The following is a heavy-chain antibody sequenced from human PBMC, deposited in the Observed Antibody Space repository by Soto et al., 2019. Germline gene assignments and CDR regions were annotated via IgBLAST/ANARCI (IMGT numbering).Heavy chain of an antibody. CDR3: ARTVWFGESKRYFDY. V-gene: IGHV4-39*01. CDR2: IYYSGST. CDR1: GGSISSSSYY. J-gene: IGHJ4*02. Sequence: QLQLQESGPGLVKPSETLSLTCTVSGGSISSSSYYWGWIRQPPGKGLEWIGSIYYSGSTYYNPSLKSRVTISVDTSKNQFCLKLSSVTAADTAVYYCARTVWFGESKRYFDYWGQGTLVTVSS. D-gene: IGHD3-10*01.